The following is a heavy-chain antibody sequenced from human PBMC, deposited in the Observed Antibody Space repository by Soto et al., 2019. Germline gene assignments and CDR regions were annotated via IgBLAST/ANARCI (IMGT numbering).Heavy chain of an antibody. J-gene: IGHJ3*02. CDR3: ARLQGGAFDT. V-gene: IGHV4-39*01. D-gene: IGHD2-15*01. CDR2: IYYSGRT. Sequence: KSSETLSLTCTVSGDSFSSGSYYWGWIRQPPGKGLEWIVNIYYSGRTYYNPSLKSRVTISVDTSKNQFSLKLSSVTAADTAVYYCARLQGGAFDTWGQGSMVTVPS. CDR1: GDSFSSGSYY.